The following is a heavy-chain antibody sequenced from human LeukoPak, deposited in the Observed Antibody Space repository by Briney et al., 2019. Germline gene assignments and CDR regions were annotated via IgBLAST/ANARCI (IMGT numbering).Heavy chain of an antibody. D-gene: IGHD2-2*01. V-gene: IGHV1-69*13. CDR2: IIPIFGTA. Sequence: SVKVSCKASGGTFSSYAISWVRQAPGQGLEWMGGIIPIFGTANYAQKFQGGVTITADESTSTAYMELSSLRSEDTAVYYCARGYCSSTSCYNDAFDIWGQGTMVTVSS. CDR1: GGTFSSYA. J-gene: IGHJ3*02. CDR3: ARGYCSSTSCYNDAFDI.